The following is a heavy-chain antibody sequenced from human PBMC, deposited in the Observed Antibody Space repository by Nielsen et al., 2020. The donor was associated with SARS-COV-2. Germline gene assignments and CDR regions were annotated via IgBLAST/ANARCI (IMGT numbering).Heavy chain of an antibody. V-gene: IGHV3-66*01. J-gene: IGHJ4*02. CDR3: ARDSEGSGSYYSHFDY. CDR1: GFTFSSYA. CDR2: IYSGGST. D-gene: IGHD3-10*01. Sequence: GESLKISCAASGFTFSSYAMSWVRQAPGKGLEWVSVIYSGGSTYYADSVKGRFTISRDNSKNTLYLQMNSLRAEDTAVYYCARDSEGSGSYYSHFDYWGQGTLVTVSS.